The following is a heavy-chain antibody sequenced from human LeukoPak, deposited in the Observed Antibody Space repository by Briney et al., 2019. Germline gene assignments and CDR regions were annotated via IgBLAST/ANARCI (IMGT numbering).Heavy chain of an antibody. Sequence: GGSLRLSCAASGVTVSSNYMSWVRQAPGKGLEWVSVIYSGGSIYYADSVKGRFTISRDNSKNTLYLQMNSLRAEDTAVYYCARDGLRSIGYFDYWGQGTLVTVSS. D-gene: IGHD3-22*01. V-gene: IGHV3-53*01. CDR3: ARDGLRSIGYFDY. J-gene: IGHJ4*02. CDR1: GVTVSSNY. CDR2: IYSGGSI.